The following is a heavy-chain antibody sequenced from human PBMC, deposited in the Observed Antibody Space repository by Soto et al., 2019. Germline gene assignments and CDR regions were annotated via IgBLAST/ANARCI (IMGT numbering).Heavy chain of an antibody. D-gene: IGHD1-1*01. J-gene: IGHJ6*03. CDR2: ISAYNGNT. Sequence: ASVKVSCKASGYTFTSYGISWVRQAPGQGLEWMGWISAYNGNTNYAQKLQGRVTMTTDTSTSTAYMELRSLRSDDTAVYYCARVYNWNYYYYMDVWGKETTVTVSS. CDR3: ARVYNWNYYYYMDV. V-gene: IGHV1-18*01. CDR1: GYTFTSYG.